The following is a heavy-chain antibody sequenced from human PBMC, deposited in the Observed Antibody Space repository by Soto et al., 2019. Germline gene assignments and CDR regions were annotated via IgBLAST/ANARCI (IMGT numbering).Heavy chain of an antibody. CDR2: IYYSGST. D-gene: IGHD6-19*01. Sequence: PSGTLSLTCTVSGGSISSSSYYWGWIRQPPGKGLEWIGSIYYSGSTYYNPSLKSRVTISVDTSKNQFSLKLSSVTAADTAVYYCARGIAVAGYLVNWGQGTLVTVSS. J-gene: IGHJ4*02. CDR3: ARGIAVAGYLVN. CDR1: GGSISSSSYY. V-gene: IGHV4-39*01.